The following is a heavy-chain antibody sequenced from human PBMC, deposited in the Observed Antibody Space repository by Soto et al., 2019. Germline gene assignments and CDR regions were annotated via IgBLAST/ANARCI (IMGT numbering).Heavy chain of an antibody. D-gene: IGHD6-13*01. V-gene: IGHV3-23*01. CDR1: EFTFSSYA. J-gene: IGHJ6*02. Sequence: GRSLRLSRAASEFTFSSYAMSWVRQAPGKGLEWVSAISGSGGSTYYADSVKGRFTISRDNSKNTLYLQMNSLRAEDTAVYYCAKAGYRGLYGMDVWGQGTTVTVSS. CDR3: AKAGYRGLYGMDV. CDR2: ISGSGGST.